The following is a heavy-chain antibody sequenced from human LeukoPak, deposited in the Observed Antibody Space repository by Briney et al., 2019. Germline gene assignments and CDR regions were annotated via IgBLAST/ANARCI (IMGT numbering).Heavy chain of an antibody. Sequence: ASVKVSCKASGYTFTGYYMHWVRQAPRQGLEWMGWINPNSGGTNYAQKFQGRVTMTRDTSISTAYMELSRLRCDDTGVYYCAREEYGFYCSSPSCEPLGYWGQGTLVTVSS. J-gene: IGHJ4*02. D-gene: IGHD2-2*01. CDR1: GYTFTGYY. V-gene: IGHV1-2*02. CDR3: AREEYGFYCSSPSCEPLGY. CDR2: INPNSGGT.